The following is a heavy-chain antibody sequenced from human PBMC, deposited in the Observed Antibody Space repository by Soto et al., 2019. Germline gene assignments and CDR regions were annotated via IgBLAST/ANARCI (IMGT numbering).Heavy chain of an antibody. V-gene: IGHV4-61*01. CDR1: GGSVSSGPYH. Sequence: QVQLQESGPGLVKTSETLSRTCTVSGGSVSSGPYHWNWVRQPPGKGLEWIGHLSYSGTANYSPSLRGRVTIATDTSKNQFSLRLSSVTAADTAVYYCMRSHGAYWGQGTLVTVSP. D-gene: IGHD2-8*01. CDR2: LSYSGTA. J-gene: IGHJ4*02. CDR3: MRSHGAY.